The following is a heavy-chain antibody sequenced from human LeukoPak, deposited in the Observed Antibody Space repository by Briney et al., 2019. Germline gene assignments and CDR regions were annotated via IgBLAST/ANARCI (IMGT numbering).Heavy chain of an antibody. CDR3: ARGQSIRYCSSTSCRNNWFDP. J-gene: IGHJ5*02. CDR2: MNPNSGNT. D-gene: IGHD2-2*01. Sequence: ASVKVSCKASGYTFTSYDINWVRQATGQGLEWMGWMNPNSGNTGYAQKFQGRVTITRNTSISTAYMELSSLRSEDTAMYYCARGQSIRYCSSTSCRNNWFDPWGQGTLVTVSS. V-gene: IGHV1-8*03. CDR1: GYTFTSYD.